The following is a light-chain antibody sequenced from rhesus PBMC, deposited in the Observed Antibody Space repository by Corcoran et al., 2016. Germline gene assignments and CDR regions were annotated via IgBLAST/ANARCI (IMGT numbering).Light chain of an antibody. CDR3: LQYSSSPLT. CDR1: QSISSW. V-gene: IGKV1-22*01. Sequence: DIQMTQSPSSLSASVGDTVTITCRASQSISSWLDWYQQKPGKAPKLLNYKASSLQSGVPSRFSGSGSGTDFTLTISSLQPEDFATYYCLQYSSSPLTFGGGTKVEIK. J-gene: IGKJ4*01. CDR2: KAS.